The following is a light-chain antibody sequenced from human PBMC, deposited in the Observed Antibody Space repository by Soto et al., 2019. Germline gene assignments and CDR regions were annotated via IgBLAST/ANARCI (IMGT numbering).Light chain of an antibody. CDR1: SSNIGAGYN. V-gene: IGLV1-40*01. Sequence: QSVLTHPPSVSGAPGQRVTISCTGSSSNIGAGYNAHWYQQLPATTPKVLIYGNSNRPSGVPYRCSCSKSGTSASLAITGLQADDEADYYCQSYDSRLSDYVFGTGTKVTVL. CDR2: GNS. J-gene: IGLJ1*01. CDR3: QSYDSRLSDYV.